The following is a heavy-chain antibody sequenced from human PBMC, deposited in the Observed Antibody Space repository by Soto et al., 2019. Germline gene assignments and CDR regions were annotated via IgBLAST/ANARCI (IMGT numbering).Heavy chain of an antibody. CDR1: GYSLTSYW. CDR2: IDPSDSYT. D-gene: IGHD5-18*01. V-gene: IGHV5-10-1*03. Sequence: EVQLVQSGAEVKKPGESLRISCKGSGYSLTSYWISWVRQMPGKGLEWMGRIDPSDSYTNYSPSFPGHVTISADKSINSADLQWSTRKASDTAMYHCARGAYIYGYPYYAYGMDVWGQGTTVTVSS. J-gene: IGHJ6*02. CDR3: ARGAYIYGYPYYAYGMDV.